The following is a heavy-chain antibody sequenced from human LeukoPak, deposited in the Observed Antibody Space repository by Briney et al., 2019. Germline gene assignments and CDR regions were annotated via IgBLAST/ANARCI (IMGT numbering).Heavy chain of an antibody. CDR2: ISGYNGDT. J-gene: IGHJ4*02. CDR3: ARDPTDTSGRYAYFDY. D-gene: IGHD6-19*01. Sequence: ASVKVSCKTFGHSFTHHGFSWVRQAPGRGLEWMGWISGYNGDTHYAQNFQGRVTLTSDTSTSTVYMELRSLRSDDTAVYYCARDPTDTSGRYAYFDYWGQGALVTVSS. CDR1: GHSFTHHG. V-gene: IGHV1-18*01.